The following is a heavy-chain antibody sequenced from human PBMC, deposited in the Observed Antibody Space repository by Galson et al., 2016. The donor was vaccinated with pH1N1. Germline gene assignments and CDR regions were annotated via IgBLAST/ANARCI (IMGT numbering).Heavy chain of an antibody. Sequence: ETLSLTCTVSGGSISSHYWSWIRQPPGKGLEWIGYISYTGRANYNSSLKSRVTMSVDTSKNQSSLCLSSVTAADTAVYYCARDNTAMVRGVSYLDIWGQGTLVTVSS. V-gene: IGHV4-59*11. J-gene: IGHJ4*02. D-gene: IGHD5-18*01. CDR1: GGSISSHY. CDR2: ISYTGRA. CDR3: ARDNTAMVRGVSYLDI.